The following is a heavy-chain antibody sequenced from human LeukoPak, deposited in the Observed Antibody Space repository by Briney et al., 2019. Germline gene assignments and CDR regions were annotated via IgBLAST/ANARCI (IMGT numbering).Heavy chain of an antibody. V-gene: IGHV1-69*04. D-gene: IGHD3-22*01. CDR1: GGTFSSYT. J-gene: IGHJ5*02. CDR2: IIPILGIA. CDR3: ARERKTYYYDSSGYPLGFDP. Sequence: GSSVKVSCKASGGTFSSYTISWVRRAPGQGLEWMGRIIPILGIANYAQKFQGRVTITADKSTSTAYMELSSLRSEDTAVYYCARERKTYYYDSSGYPLGFDPWGQGTLVTVSS.